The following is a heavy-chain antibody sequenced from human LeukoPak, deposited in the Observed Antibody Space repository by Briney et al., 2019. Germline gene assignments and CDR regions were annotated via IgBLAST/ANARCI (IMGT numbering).Heavy chain of an antibody. CDR1: GFTFSDYY. J-gene: IGHJ4*02. CDR3: ARGRNYYDSSGYAYGASDY. D-gene: IGHD3-22*01. Sequence: GGSLRLSCAASGFTFSDYYMSWVRQAPGKGLEWVSYISSSGSTIYYADSVKGRFTISRDNAKNSLYLQMNSLRAEDTAVYYCARGRNYYDSSGYAYGASDYWGQGTLVTVSS. CDR2: ISSSGSTI. V-gene: IGHV3-11*01.